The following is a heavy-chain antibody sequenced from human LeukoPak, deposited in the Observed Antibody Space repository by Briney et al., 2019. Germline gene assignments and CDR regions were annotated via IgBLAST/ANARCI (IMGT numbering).Heavy chain of an antibody. J-gene: IGHJ5*01. CDR2: IGTYGGDT. V-gene: IGHV1-18*01. CDR3: ARDLWSFYDDSGYNRDFDS. CDR1: TSR. D-gene: IGHD3-22*01. Sequence: ASVKVSCKATSRISWVRQAPGQGLEWMGWIGTYGGDTYYAQKFQGRITVTTDTSTSTVYMELRNLRSDDTAVYYCARDLWSFYDDSGYNRDFDSWGQGTLVTVSS.